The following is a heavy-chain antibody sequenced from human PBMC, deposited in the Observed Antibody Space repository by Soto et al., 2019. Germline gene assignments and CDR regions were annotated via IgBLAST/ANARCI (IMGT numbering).Heavy chain of an antibody. J-gene: IGHJ6*02. CDR3: ARDPAIYSGKFDYGLDV. Sequence: PEASLRLSCAASGFIFNNYAINWVRQAPGKGLEWVSYIGTSGKTIYYADSVRGRFTISRDNAKNSLYLQMNSLRAEDTAVYFCARDPAIYSGKFDYGLDVWGRGTTVTVSS. D-gene: IGHD4-4*01. CDR2: IGTSGKTI. V-gene: IGHV3-48*03. CDR1: GFIFNNYA.